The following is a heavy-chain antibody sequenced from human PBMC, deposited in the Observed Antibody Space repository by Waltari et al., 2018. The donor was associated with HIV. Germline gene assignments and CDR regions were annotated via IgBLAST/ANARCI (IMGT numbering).Heavy chain of an antibody. CDR2: ISRGSSFS. V-gene: IGHV3-21*02. D-gene: IGHD1-1*01. CDR1: GMAFDLFT. Sequence: ELVESGGGLFKPGQSLRLSCNASGMAFDLFTMTWVRQAPGRGLEWVASISRGSSFSYYSDSFKGRISISRDNAKKSLFLQMNSLTADDTGLYFCVGDRTSLTTGDFDSWGQGVPVIVSS. CDR3: VGDRTSLTTGDFDS. J-gene: IGHJ4*02.